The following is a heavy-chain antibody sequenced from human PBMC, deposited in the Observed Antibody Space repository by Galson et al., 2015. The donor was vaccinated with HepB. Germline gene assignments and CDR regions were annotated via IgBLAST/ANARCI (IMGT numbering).Heavy chain of an antibody. D-gene: IGHD5-12*01. CDR2: INFSGDNI. Sequence: SLRLSCAASGFTFSDYYMSWIRQAPGKGLEWVSDINFSGDNIYYADSVKGRFAISRDNAKSSLFLQISGLRAEDTAIYYCAREGYGTAYFDYWGQGTLVTVSS. J-gene: IGHJ4*02. CDR3: AREGYGTAYFDY. V-gene: IGHV3-11*01. CDR1: GFTFSDYY.